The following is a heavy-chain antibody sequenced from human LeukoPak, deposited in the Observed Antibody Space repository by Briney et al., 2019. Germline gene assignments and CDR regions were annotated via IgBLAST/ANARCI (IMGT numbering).Heavy chain of an antibody. CDR2: SNPNSGGT. J-gene: IGHJ4*02. V-gene: IGHV1-2*02. CDR3: ASAGLEMATIYY. D-gene: IGHD5-24*01. CDR1: GYTFTGYY. Sequence: ASVKVSCKASGYTFTGYYMHCVRQAPGQGLEWMGWSNPNSGGTNYAQKFQGRVTMTRDTSISTAYMELSRLRSDDTAVYYCASAGLEMATIYYWGQGTLVTVSS.